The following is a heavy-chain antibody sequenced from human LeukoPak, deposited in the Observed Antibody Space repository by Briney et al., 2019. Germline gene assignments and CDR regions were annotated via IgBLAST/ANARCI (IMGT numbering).Heavy chain of an antibody. CDR3: ARETRGRDGDYYYYYGMDV. V-gene: IGHV3-48*02. CDR2: ISSSSSTI. J-gene: IGHJ6*02. D-gene: IGHD1-26*01. CDR1: GFTFSSYS. Sequence: GGSLRLSCAASGFTFSSYSMNWVRQAPGKGLEWVSYISSSSSTIYCADSVKGRFTISRDNAKNSLYLQMNSLRDEDTAVYYCARETRGRDGDYYYYYGMDVWGQGTTVTVSS.